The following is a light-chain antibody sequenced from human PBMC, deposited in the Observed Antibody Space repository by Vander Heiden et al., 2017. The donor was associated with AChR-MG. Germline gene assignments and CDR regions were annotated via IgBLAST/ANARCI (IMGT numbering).Light chain of an antibody. V-gene: IGLV2-14*01. CDR2: KVI. Sequence: QSALTQPASVSGSPGQSVTISCTGTSSNVGSYNFVSWYQQPPAKAPKLMIYKVIHRPSGVSNRFSGSKSGNTASLTISGLQAEDEADYYCSSYTSSSTVVFGGGTKLTVL. J-gene: IGLJ2*01. CDR1: SSNVGSYNF. CDR3: SSYTSSSTVV.